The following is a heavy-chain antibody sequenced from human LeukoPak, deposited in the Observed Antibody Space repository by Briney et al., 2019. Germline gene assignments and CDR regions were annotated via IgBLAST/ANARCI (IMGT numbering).Heavy chain of an antibody. CDR1: GYSFTSYW. CDR2: IYPGDSDT. CDR3: AGSLMSSGWLFDY. Sequence: GESLQISCKGSGYSFTSYWIGWVRPMPGKGLEWMGIIYPGDSDTRYSPSFQGQVTISADKSISTAYLQWSSLKASDTAMYYCAGSLMSSGWLFDYWGQGTLVTVSS. D-gene: IGHD6-19*01. J-gene: IGHJ4*02. V-gene: IGHV5-51*01.